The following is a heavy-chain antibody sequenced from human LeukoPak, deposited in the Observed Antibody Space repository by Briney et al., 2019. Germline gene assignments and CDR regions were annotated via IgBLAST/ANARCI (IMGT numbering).Heavy chain of an antibody. D-gene: IGHD3-22*01. CDR3: SGDSSGSGDFDY. J-gene: IGHJ4*02. CDR2: IKSKTDGGTT. V-gene: IGHV3-15*01. Sequence: PGGSLRLSCAVSGFTSSNAWMSWVRQAPGKGLEWVGRIKSKTDGGTTDYAAPVKGRFTISRDDSKNTLYLQMNSLKTEDTAVYYCSGDSSGSGDFDYWGQGTLVTVSA. CDR1: GFTSSNAW.